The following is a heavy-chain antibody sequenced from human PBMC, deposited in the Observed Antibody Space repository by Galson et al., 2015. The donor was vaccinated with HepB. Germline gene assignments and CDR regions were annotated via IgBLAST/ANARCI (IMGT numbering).Heavy chain of an antibody. CDR1: GFTFSSYA. CDR3: AKGYSYSSLTFDS. Sequence: SLRLSCAASGFTFSSYAMKWVRQAPGEGLEWVSSITGGGLSTYHADSVKGRFTISRDNSKNTPYLQMNSLTAEDTAVYYCAKGYSYSSLTFDSWGQGTLVTVSS. J-gene: IGHJ4*02. V-gene: IGHV3-23*01. CDR2: ITGGGLST. D-gene: IGHD5-18*01.